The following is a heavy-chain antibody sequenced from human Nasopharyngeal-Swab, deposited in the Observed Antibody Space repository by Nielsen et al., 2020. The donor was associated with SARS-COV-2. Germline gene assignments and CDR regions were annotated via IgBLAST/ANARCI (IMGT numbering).Heavy chain of an antibody. CDR2: ISSSGSTI. D-gene: IGHD3-3*01. CDR3: ARDLWEGKRWSGSYYYYGMDV. J-gene: IGHJ6*02. V-gene: IGHV3-11*01. Sequence: VGSLRLSCAASGFTFSDYYMSWIRQAPGKGLEWVSYISSSGSTIYYADSVKGRFTISRDNAKNSLYLQMNSLRAEDTAVYYCARDLWEGKRWSGSYYYYGMDVWGQGTTVTVSS. CDR1: GFTFSDYY.